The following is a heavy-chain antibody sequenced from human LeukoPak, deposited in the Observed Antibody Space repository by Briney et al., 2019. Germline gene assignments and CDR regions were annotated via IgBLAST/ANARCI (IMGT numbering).Heavy chain of an antibody. D-gene: IGHD6-19*01. Sequence: PGRSLRLSCAASGFTFRSYGMHWVRQAPGKGLEWVAVIWYDGSNKYYADSVKGRFTVSRDNSKNTLYLQMNSLRAEDTAVYYCATAAASSSGWYADYWGQGTLVTVSS. V-gene: IGHV3-33*01. J-gene: IGHJ4*02. CDR1: GFTFRSYG. CDR3: ATAAASSSGWYADY. CDR2: IWYDGSNK.